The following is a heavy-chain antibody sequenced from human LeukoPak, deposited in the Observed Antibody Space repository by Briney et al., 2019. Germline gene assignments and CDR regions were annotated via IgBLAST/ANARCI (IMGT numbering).Heavy chain of an antibody. Sequence: SGPTLVKPTQTLTPTCTFSGVSLSTSAVAVGWIRQPPGKALEWLALIFWDDDKRYSPSLKSRLTITKDTSKNQVVLTMTNMDPVDTATYYCAHAISAAGYHYWGQGTLVSVSS. J-gene: IGHJ4*02. V-gene: IGHV2-5*02. CDR2: IFWDDDK. D-gene: IGHD6-13*01. CDR1: GVSLSTSAVA. CDR3: AHAISAAGYHY.